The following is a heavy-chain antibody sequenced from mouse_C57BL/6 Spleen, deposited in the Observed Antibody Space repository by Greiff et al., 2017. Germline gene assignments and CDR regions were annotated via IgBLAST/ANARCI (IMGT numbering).Heavy chain of an antibody. V-gene: IGHV1-5*01. D-gene: IGHD1-1*01. CDR3: TGATVVGPYAMDY. CDR1: GYTFTSYW. Sequence: EVQLQQSGTVLARPGASVKMSCKTSGYTFTSYWMHWVKQRPGQGLEWIGAIYPGNSDTSYTQKFKGKATLTAVPSASTAYMELSSLTNEDSAVFYCTGATVVGPYAMDYWGQGTSVTVSS. J-gene: IGHJ4*01. CDR2: IYPGNSDT.